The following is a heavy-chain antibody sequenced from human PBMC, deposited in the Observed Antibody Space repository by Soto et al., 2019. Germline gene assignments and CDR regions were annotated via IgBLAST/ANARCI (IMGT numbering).Heavy chain of an antibody. V-gene: IGHV4-39*01. D-gene: IGHD6-6*01. CDR3: ARRSIAARLGWFDP. CDR2: IYYSGST. CDR1: GGPISSSSYY. J-gene: IGHJ5*02. Sequence: SETLSLTCTVSGGPISSSSYYWGWIRQPPGKGLEWIGSIYYSGSTYYNPSLKSRVTISVDTSKNQFSLKLSSVTAADTAVYYCARRSIAARLGWFDPWGQGTLVTVSS.